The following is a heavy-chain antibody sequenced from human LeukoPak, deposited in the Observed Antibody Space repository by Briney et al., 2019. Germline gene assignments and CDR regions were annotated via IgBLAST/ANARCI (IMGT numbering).Heavy chain of an antibody. D-gene: IGHD3-10*01. CDR2: IFYSGST. CDR1: GGSISSDSYS. V-gene: IGHV4-39*01. CDR3: ARRTRGGGEPYYYYYMDV. Sequence: SETLSLTCTVSGGSISSDSYSWGWIRQPPGRGLEWIGNIFYSGSTYYNPSLKSRVTISVDTSNNLFSLKLSSVTAADTAVYYCARRTRGGGEPYYYYYMDVWGKGTTVTVSS. J-gene: IGHJ6*03.